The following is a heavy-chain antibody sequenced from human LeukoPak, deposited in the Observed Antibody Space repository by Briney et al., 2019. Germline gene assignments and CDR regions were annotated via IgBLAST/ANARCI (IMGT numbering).Heavy chain of an antibody. CDR3: ATAGSDYYDSSGYPFDY. V-gene: IGHV1-24*01. CDR2: FDPEDGET. D-gene: IGHD3-22*01. J-gene: IGHJ4*02. Sequence: ASVKVSCKVSGYTLTELSMHWVRQAPGKGLEWMGGFDPEDGETIYARKFQGRVTMTEDTSTDTAYMELSSLRSEDTAVYYCATAGSDYYDSSGYPFDYWGQGTLVTVSS. CDR1: GYTLTELS.